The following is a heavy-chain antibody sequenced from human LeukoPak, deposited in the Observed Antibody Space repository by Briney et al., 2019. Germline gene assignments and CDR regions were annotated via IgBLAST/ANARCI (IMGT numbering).Heavy chain of an antibody. CDR1: GFTFSSYR. Sequence: GGSLRLSCAASGFTFSSYRMSWVRQAPGKGLEWVANIKQVGSEKYYVDSVKGRFTISRDNAKNSLYLQMNSLRAEDTAVYYCARDRGTYYYDSSSHYDAFDIWGQGTMVTVSS. J-gene: IGHJ3*02. CDR2: IKQVGSEK. V-gene: IGHV3-7*01. CDR3: ARDRGTYYYDSSSHYDAFDI. D-gene: IGHD3-22*01.